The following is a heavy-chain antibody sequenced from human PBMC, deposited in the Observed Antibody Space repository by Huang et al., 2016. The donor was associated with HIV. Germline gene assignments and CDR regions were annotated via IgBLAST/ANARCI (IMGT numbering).Heavy chain of an antibody. CDR3: VKERGSSRARSSFDF. J-gene: IGHJ3*01. D-gene: IGHD6-13*01. V-gene: IGHV3-30*02. Sequence: QVRLVESGGGVGQPGACLTLSCSASGFPFSAYGMDWVRQAPAKGRGWVSFIRYDGNNDYLIGSVKGRFTISRDNANNTLYRRMNSLRPEDTAVYYCVKERGSSRARSSFDFWGQGTSVIVSS. CDR1: GFPFSAYG. CDR2: IRYDGNND.